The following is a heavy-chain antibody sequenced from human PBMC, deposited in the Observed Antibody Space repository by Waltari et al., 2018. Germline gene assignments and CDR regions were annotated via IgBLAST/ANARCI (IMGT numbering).Heavy chain of an antibody. CDR2: LKPDGSEK. CDR1: GFTFSNSW. J-gene: IGHJ6*02. Sequence: EVQMVESGGGLVQPGGSLRLSCAASGFTFSNSWMDWVRKAPGKGLEWIANLKPDGSEKNYVDSVKGRFTISRDNTKNSLYLQMNSLRAEDTAVYYCSKSLDVWGPGTSVTVSS. V-gene: IGHV3-7*01. CDR3: SKSLDV.